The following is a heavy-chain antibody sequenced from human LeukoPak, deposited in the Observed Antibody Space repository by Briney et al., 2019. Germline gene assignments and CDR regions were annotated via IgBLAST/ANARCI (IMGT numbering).Heavy chain of an antibody. D-gene: IGHD5-12*01. V-gene: IGHV3-74*01. CDR2: IKNDGSYT. J-gene: IGHJ4*02. CDR3: VRGDSGYPDY. Sequence: RGSLRLSCSASGFTFNSYWMHWVRQVPGRGLVWVSRIKNDGSYTNYAESVKGRFTISRDNAKNTLYLQMNSLRAEDTAVYYCVRGDSGYPDYWGQGTLVTVSS. CDR1: GFTFNSYW.